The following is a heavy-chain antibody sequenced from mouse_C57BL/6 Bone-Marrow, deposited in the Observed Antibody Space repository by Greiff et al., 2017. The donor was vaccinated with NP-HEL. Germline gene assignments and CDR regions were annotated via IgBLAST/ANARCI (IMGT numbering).Heavy chain of an antibody. V-gene: IGHV1-64*01. CDR1: GYTFTRYW. Sequence: QVQLQQPGAELVKPGASVKLSCKASGYTFTRYWMHWVKQRPGQGLEWIGMIHPNSGSTNYNEKFKSKATLTVDKSSSTPYLQLSSLASEDSAVYYWARDYGGSWFADWGQGALVTVAA. CDR2: IHPNSGST. D-gene: IGHD1-1*01. J-gene: IGHJ3*01. CDR3: ARDYGGSWFAD.